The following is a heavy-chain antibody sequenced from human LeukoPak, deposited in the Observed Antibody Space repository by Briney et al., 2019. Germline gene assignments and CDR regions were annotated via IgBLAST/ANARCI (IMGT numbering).Heavy chain of an antibody. CDR2: IKQDGSEK. CDR1: GFTFSSYW. CDR3: ARDGLTIFGVVIIRYYGMDV. D-gene: IGHD3-3*01. V-gene: IGHV3-7*03. Sequence: GGSLRLSCGASGFTFSSYWMSWVRQAPGKGLEWVANIKQDGSEKYYVDSVKGRFTISRDNAKNSLYLQMNSLRAEDTAVYYCARDGLTIFGVVIIRYYGMDVWGRGTTVTVSS. J-gene: IGHJ6*02.